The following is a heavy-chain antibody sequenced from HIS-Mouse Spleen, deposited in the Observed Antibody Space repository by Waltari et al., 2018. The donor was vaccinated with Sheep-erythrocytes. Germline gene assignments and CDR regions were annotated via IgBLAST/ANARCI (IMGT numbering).Heavy chain of an antibody. J-gene: IGHJ1*01. V-gene: IGHV4-31*03. D-gene: IGHD3-16*02. CDR3: ARASPIYDYVWGSYRPGYFQH. CDR1: GRSIRSGGYY. Sequence: QVQLQESGPGLVKPSQTLSLTCTVSGRSIRSGGYYWSWIRPHPGKGLEWIGYIYYSGSTYYNPSLKSRVTISVDTSKNQFSLKLSSVTAADTAVYYCARASPIYDYVWGSYRPGYFQHWGQGTLVTVSS. CDR2: IYYSGST.